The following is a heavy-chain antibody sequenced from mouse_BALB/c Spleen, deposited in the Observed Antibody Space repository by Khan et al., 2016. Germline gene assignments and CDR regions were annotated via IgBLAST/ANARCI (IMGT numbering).Heavy chain of an antibody. V-gene: IGHV1-84*02. Sequence: QVQLQQSGPELVKPGASVKISCKTSGYTFTDYYINWVKQKPGQGLEWIGWIYPGSGNTKYNEKFKGKATLTVDTSSSTAYMQLSSLTSEDTAVYFCSRGGYDSGFAYWGQGTLVTVSA. J-gene: IGHJ3*01. CDR2: IYPGSGNT. CDR1: GYTFTDYY. D-gene: IGHD2-2*01. CDR3: SRGGYDSGFAY.